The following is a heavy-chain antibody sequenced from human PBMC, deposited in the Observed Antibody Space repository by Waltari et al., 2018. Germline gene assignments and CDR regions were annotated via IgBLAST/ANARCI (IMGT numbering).Heavy chain of an antibody. CDR2: IKQDGSEK. CDR1: GFTFSSYW. J-gene: IGHJ4*02. V-gene: IGHV3-7*01. D-gene: IGHD2-15*01. CDR3: ARDPRHPRGYFDY. Sequence: EVQLVESGGGLVQPGGSLRLSCAASGFTFSSYWMSWVRQAPGKVLEWVANIKQDGSEKYYVDSVKGRFTSSRDNAKNSLYLQMNSLRAEDTAVYYCARDPRHPRGYFDYWGQGTLVTVSS.